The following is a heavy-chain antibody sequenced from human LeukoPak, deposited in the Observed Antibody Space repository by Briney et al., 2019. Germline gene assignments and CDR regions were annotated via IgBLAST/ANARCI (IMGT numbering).Heavy chain of an antibody. J-gene: IGHJ5*02. CDR1: GFTLSDYY. Sequence: GGSLRLSCAASGFTLSDYYMSWIRQAPGKGLEWVSYISSSSSYTNYADSVKGRFTISRDNAKNSLYLQMNSLRAEDTAVYYCARVAGIAVAGRGWFDPWGQETLVTVSS. V-gene: IGHV3-11*05. CDR2: ISSSSSYT. CDR3: ARVAGIAVAGRGWFDP. D-gene: IGHD6-19*01.